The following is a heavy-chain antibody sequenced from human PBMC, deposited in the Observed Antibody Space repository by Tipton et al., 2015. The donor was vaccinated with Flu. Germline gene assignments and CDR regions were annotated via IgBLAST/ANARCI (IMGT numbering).Heavy chain of an antibody. CDR2: IYNSGSS. V-gene: IGHV4-59*01. J-gene: IGHJ6*02. Sequence: LRLSCIVSGDSITSYYWSWIRQPPGKGLEWIGYIYNSGSSNYNPSLRSRLTISVDSSRNQVSLKLTSVTTADTAVYYCARARAPYYYYAMDVWGQGTTVTVSS. CDR3: ARARAPYYYYAMDV. CDR1: GDSITSYY.